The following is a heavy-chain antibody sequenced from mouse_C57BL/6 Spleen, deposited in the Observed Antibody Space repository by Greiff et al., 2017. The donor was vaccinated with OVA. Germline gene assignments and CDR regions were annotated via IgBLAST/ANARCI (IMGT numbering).Heavy chain of an antibody. CDR1: GYAFSSYW. CDR2: IYPGDGDT. Sequence: VQLQQSGAELVKPGASVKISCKASGYAFSSYWMNWVKQRPGKGLEWIGQIYPGDGDTNYNGKFKGKATLTADKSSSTAYMQLSSLTSEDSAVYFCARSAFRKGNAMDYWGQGTSVTVSS. D-gene: IGHD1-3*01. J-gene: IGHJ4*01. CDR3: ARSAFRKGNAMDY. V-gene: IGHV1-80*01.